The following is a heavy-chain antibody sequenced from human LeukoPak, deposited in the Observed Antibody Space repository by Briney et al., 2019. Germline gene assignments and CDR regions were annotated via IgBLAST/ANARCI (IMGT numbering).Heavy chain of an antibody. Sequence: SETLSLTCAVSGGSISSYYWSWIRQPPGKGLEWIGYIYYSGSTNYNPSLKSRVTISVDTSKNQFSLKLSSVTAADTAVYYCASSGQPGWFDPWGQGTLVTVSS. J-gene: IGHJ5*02. D-gene: IGHD3-10*01. CDR3: ASSGQPGWFDP. V-gene: IGHV4-59*12. CDR1: GGSISSYY. CDR2: IYYSGST.